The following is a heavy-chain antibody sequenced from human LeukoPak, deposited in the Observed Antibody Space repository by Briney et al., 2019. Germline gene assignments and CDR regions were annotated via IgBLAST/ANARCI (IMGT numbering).Heavy chain of an antibody. V-gene: IGHV1-2*02. CDR2: INPNSGGT. Sequence: ASVKVSCKASGYTFTGYYMHWVRQAPGQGLEWMGWINPNSGGTNYAQKFQGRVTMTRDTSISTAYTELSRLRSDDTAVYYCARDVGKGVNYYYYYMDVWGKGTTVTVSS. CDR1: GYTFTGYY. D-gene: IGHD3-10*01. J-gene: IGHJ6*03. CDR3: ARDVGKGVNYYYYYMDV.